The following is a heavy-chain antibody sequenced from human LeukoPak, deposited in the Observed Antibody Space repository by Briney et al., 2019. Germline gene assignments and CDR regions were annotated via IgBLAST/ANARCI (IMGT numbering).Heavy chain of an antibody. Sequence: PGGSLRLSCAASGFTFSSYGMHWVRQAPGKGLEWVAVIWYDGSNKYYADSVKGRFTISRDNSKNTLYLQMNSLRAEDTAVYYCAIDPVDHSEGPIDYWGQGTLVTVSS. D-gene: IGHD1-26*01. J-gene: IGHJ4*02. CDR3: AIDPVDHSEGPIDY. CDR1: GFTFSSYG. V-gene: IGHV3-33*01. CDR2: IWYDGSNK.